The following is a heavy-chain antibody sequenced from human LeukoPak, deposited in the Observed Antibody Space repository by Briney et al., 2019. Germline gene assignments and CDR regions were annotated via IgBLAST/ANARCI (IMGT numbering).Heavy chain of an antibody. CDR3: ASATGSLDAFDI. V-gene: IGHV3-21*01. J-gene: IGHJ3*02. Sequence: AGGSLRLSCAASGFTFSSYSMNWVRQAPGKGLEWVSSISSSSSYIYYADSVKGRFTISRDNAKNSLYLQMNSLRAEDTAVYYCASATGSLDAFDIWDQGTMVTVSS. CDR1: GFTFSSYS. CDR2: ISSSSSYI.